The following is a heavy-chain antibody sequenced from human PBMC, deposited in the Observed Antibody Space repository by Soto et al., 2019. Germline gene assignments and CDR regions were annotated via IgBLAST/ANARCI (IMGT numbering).Heavy chain of an antibody. J-gene: IGHJ4*02. Sequence: GGSLRLSCAASGFLFSNAWMSWVRQGPGKGLEWVARIKSQSDGGATEYAAVVKGRFTISRDDSNNAVYLQMDSLTSDDTGVYYCLTDPIKLWPDDYWGQGPLVTVS. CDR1: GFLFSNAW. CDR3: LTDPIKLWPDDY. D-gene: IGHD3-16*01. CDR2: IKSQSDGGAT. V-gene: IGHV3-15*01.